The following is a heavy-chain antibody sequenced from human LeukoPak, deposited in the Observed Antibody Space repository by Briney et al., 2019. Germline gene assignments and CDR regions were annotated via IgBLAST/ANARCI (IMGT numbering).Heavy chain of an antibody. Sequence: ASVKVSCKASGFTFTSSAMQWVRQARGQRLEWIGWIVVGSGNTNYAQKFQERVTITADESTSTAYMELSSLRSEDTAVYYCAIGASVVIGSRYDYWGQGTLVTVSS. J-gene: IGHJ4*02. CDR1: GFTFTSSA. V-gene: IGHV1-58*02. CDR3: AIGASVVIGSRYDY. CDR2: IVVGSGNT. D-gene: IGHD2-21*01.